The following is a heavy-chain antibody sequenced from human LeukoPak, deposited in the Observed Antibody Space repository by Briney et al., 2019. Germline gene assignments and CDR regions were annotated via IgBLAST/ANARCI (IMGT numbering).Heavy chain of an antibody. J-gene: IGHJ4*02. CDR3: ASDTYCSSTSCLGFDY. CDR1: GFTFSSYS. D-gene: IGHD2-2*01. V-gene: IGHV3-21*01. CDR2: ISSSSSYI. Sequence: GGSLRLSCAASGFTFSSYSMNWVRQAPGKGLEWVSSISSSSSYIYYADSVKGRLTISRDNAKNSLYLQMNSLRAEDTAVYYCASDTYCSSTSCLGFDYWGQGTLVTVSS.